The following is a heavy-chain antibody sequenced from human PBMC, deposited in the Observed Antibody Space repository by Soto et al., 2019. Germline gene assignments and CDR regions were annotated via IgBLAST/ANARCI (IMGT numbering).Heavy chain of an antibody. J-gene: IGHJ5*02. CDR3: ARDPYYGSGRFSWFDP. CDR1: GYTFTSYG. D-gene: IGHD3-10*01. V-gene: IGHV1-18*01. CDR2: ISAYNGNT. Sequence: EASVKVSCKASGYTFTSYGISWVRQAPGQGLEWMGWISAYNGNTNYAQKLQGRVTMTTDTSTSTAYMELRSLRSDDTAVYYCARDPYYGSGRFSWFDPCGQGTLVTVSS.